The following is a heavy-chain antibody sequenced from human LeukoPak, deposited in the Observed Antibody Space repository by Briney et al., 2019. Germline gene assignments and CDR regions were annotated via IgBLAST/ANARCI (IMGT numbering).Heavy chain of an antibody. V-gene: IGHV3-30*02. CDR1: GFTFSSYG. CDR2: IRYDGGNK. Sequence: GGSLRLSCAASGFTFSSYGMHWVRQAPGKGLEWVAFIRYDGGNKYYADSVKGRFTISRDNSKNTLYLQMNSLRAEDTAVYYCARLDIVVVVAATQDYWGQGTLVTVSS. CDR3: ARLDIVVVVAATQDY. D-gene: IGHD2-15*01. J-gene: IGHJ4*02.